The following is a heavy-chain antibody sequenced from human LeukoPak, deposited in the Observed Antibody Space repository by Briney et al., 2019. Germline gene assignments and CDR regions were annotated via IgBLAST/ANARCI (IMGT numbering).Heavy chain of an antibody. J-gene: IGHJ2*01. V-gene: IGHV4-4*07. D-gene: IGHD3-10*01. Sequence: SETLSLTCTVSGGSISSYYWSWIRQPAGKGLEWIGRIYTSGSTNYNPSLKSRVTMSVDTSKNQFSLKLSSVTAADTAVYYCARGSITMVRGLARYFDLWGRGTLVTVSS. CDR1: GGSISSYY. CDR3: ARGSITMVRGLARYFDL. CDR2: IYTSGST.